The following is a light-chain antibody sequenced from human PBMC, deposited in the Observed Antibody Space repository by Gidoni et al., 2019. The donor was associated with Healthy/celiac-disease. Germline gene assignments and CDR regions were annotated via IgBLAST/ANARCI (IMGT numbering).Light chain of an antibody. CDR2: KAS. CDR3: EQYNSYWT. J-gene: IGKJ1*01. Sequence: DIQITQSPSTLSASVGDRVPITFRASQSISSWLAWYQQKPGNASKLLIYKASSLESGVTSRFSGSGSGTEFTLTICSLQPNDFATYYSEQYNSYWTFGQGTKVEIK. V-gene: IGKV1-5*03. CDR1: QSISSW.